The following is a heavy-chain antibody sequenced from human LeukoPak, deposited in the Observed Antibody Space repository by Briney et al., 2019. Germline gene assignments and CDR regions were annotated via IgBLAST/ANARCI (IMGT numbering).Heavy chain of an antibody. V-gene: IGHV3-15*01. CDR2: IKSKTDGGTT. D-gene: IGHD3-10*01. Sequence: GGSLRLSCAASEFTFSNAWMSWVRQAPGKGLEWVGRIKSKTDGGTTDYAAPVKGRFTVSRDDSKNTLYLQMNSLKTEDTAVYYCITDRGDYGSGSYEIYYFYMDVWGEGTTVTVSS. CDR1: EFTFSNAW. J-gene: IGHJ6*03. CDR3: ITDRGDYGSGSYEIYYFYMDV.